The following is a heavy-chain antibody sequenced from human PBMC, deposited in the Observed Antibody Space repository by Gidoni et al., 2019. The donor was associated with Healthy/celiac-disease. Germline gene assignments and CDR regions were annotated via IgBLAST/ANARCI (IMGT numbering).Heavy chain of an antibody. Sequence: EVQLVESGGGLIQPGGSLRLSCAASGFTVSSNYMSWVRQAPGKGLEWVSVIYSGGSTYYADSVKGRFTISRDNSKNTLYLQMNSLRAEDTAVYYCARDQRGYSYGYFAFDIWGQGTMVTVSS. J-gene: IGHJ3*02. V-gene: IGHV3-53*01. CDR3: ARDQRGYSYGYFAFDI. CDR1: GFTVSSNY. CDR2: IYSGGST. D-gene: IGHD5-18*01.